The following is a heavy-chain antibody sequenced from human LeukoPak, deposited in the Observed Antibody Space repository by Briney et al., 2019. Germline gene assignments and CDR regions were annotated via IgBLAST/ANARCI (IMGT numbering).Heavy chain of an antibody. CDR2: ISYSGANS. D-gene: IGHD2-8*01. Sequence: PGGSLRLSCAASGFTFSGSAMSWVRQAPGEGLEWVSLISYSGANSYYTDSVRGRFTISRDNSKDTLFLQMNSLRAEDTAVYYCAKVGGYTHGWDVYGMDVWGQGTTVTVSS. CDR1: GFTFSGSA. J-gene: IGHJ6*02. CDR3: AKVGGYTHGWDVYGMDV. V-gene: IGHV3-23*01.